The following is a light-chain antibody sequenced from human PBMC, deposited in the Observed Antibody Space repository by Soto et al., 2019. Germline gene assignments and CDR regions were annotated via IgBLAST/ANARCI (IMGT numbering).Light chain of an antibody. J-gene: IGKJ4*01. Sequence: EIVMTQSPATLSVSPGESATLSCRASQSVGSDLVWYQQKPGQAPRLLFYGASSRAIGLPDRFSGSGSGPEFTLTINSLQSEDFAIYYCQRYNNWPLTFGGGTKVDIK. CDR1: QSVGSD. CDR2: GAS. CDR3: QRYNNWPLT. V-gene: IGKV3-15*01.